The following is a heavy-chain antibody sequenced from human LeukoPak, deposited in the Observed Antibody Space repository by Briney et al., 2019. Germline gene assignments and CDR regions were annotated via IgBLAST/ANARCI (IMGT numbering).Heavy chain of an antibody. J-gene: IGHJ3*02. Sequence: LGASLKISCKASGYSFTGYRIGGGRPMPEKGLWWRWIIYPGDSDTRCSRSLQGQVTMSADKYISTAYLQWSSLKASDTDMYYWARHHDRGYSYALYDAFDIWGQGTMVTVSS. V-gene: IGHV5-51*01. D-gene: IGHD5-18*01. CDR3: ARHHDRGYSYALYDAFDI. CDR2: IYPGDSDT. CDR1: GYSFTGYR.